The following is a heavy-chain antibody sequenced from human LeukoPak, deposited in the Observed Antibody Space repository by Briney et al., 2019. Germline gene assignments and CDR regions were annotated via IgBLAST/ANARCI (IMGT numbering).Heavy chain of an antibody. CDR1: GGTFSSYA. CDR2: IIPILGIA. J-gene: IGHJ3*02. Sequence: SVKVSCKASGGTFSSYAISWVRQAPEQGLEWMGRIIPILGIANYAQKFQGRVTITADKSTSTAYMELSSLRSEDTAVYYCARVLTTVTPDAFDIWGQGTMVTVS. CDR3: ARVLTTVTPDAFDI. V-gene: IGHV1-69*04. D-gene: IGHD4-17*01.